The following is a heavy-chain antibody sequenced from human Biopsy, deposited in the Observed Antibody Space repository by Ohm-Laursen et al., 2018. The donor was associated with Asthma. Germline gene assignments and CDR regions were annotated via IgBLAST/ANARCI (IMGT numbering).Heavy chain of an antibody. J-gene: IGHJ6*02. Sequence: ASVTVSCKTSGYTFNSAGITWARQAPGQGLEWMGWISVYNGNTKVAQKLQDRVTMITDISTSTAYMELRSLRSDDTAVYFCARAVDYSHYYGIDVWGQGTTVTVS. CDR1: GYTFNSAG. D-gene: IGHD3-10*01. V-gene: IGHV1-18*01. CDR2: ISVYNGNT. CDR3: ARAVDYSHYYGIDV.